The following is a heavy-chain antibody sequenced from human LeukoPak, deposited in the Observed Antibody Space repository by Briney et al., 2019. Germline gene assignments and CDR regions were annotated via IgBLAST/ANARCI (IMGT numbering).Heavy chain of an antibody. D-gene: IGHD2-15*01. CDR2: VWYDGTNI. CDR1: GFTFSTYG. CDR3: ARGRHCSGGRCYSDFDS. Sequence: GRSLRLSCAASGFTFSTYGMHWVRQAPGKGLEWVAVVWYDGTNIHYLDSVKGRFTISRDNSKSTLYLQMNSLTAEDTAVYYCARGRHCSGGRCYSDFDSWGQGTLVTVSS. J-gene: IGHJ4*02. V-gene: IGHV3-33*01.